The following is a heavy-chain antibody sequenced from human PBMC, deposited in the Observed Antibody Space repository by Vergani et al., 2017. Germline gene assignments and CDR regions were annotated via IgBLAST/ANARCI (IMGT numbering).Heavy chain of an antibody. J-gene: IGHJ4*02. D-gene: IGHD3-10*01. CDR2: ISSSGSP. CDR3: ARDPSYYYGSGSYYTGY. V-gene: IGHV4-30-4*08. CDR1: GDSISRSHYY. Sequence: QLQLQESGPGLVKPSETLSLSCRVSGDSISRSHYYWGFIRQPPGKGLEWIGSISSSGSPYYNPTLKSRVTISVDTSKNQFSLKLSSVTAADTAVYYCARDPSYYYGSGSYYTGYWGQGTLVTVSS.